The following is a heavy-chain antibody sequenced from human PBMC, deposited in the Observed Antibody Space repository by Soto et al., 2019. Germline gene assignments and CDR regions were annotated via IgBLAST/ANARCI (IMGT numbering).Heavy chain of an antibody. V-gene: IGHV3-7*04. D-gene: IGHD3-22*01. CDR2: IKQDGSEK. CDR1: GFTFSSYW. J-gene: IGHJ6*02. Sequence: GGYLRLSCAASGFTFSSYWMSWVRQAPGKGLEWVANIKQDGSEKYYVDSVKGRFTISRDNAKNSLYLQMNSLRAEDTAVYYCARFYYDSSGYLSSPYYYYYVMDVWAQGTTVTVS. CDR3: ARFYYDSSGYLSSPYYYYYVMDV.